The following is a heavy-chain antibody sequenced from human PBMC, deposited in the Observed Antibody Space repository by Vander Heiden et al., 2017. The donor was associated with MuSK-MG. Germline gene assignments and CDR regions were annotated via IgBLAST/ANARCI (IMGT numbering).Heavy chain of an antibody. CDR2: IYHSGST. CDR3: ARGLGVRGGKVLYYFDY. J-gene: IGHJ4*02. V-gene: IGHV4-4*02. CDR1: GGSISSSNW. Sequence: QVQLQESGPGLVKPSGTLSLTCAVSGGSISSSNWWRWVRQPPGKGLEWMGEIYHSGSTNYNPSLKRRVTISVDKSKNQFSLKMSSVTPADTAVYYCARGLGVRGGKVLYYFDYWGQGTLVTVYS. D-gene: IGHD3-10*01.